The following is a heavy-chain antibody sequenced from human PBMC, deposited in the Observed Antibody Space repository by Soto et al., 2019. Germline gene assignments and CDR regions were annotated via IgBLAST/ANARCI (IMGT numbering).Heavy chain of an antibody. CDR1: GFSLSSTRMA. CDR2: IYWDDDK. D-gene: IGHD6-19*01. Sequence: QITLKESGPTLVKPTQTLTLTCTFSGFSLSSTRMAVGWIRQPPGKALEWLALIYWDDDKRYSPFLKSRLTITKATSKIQVVLTMANMDPVDTARYYCAHIVVAGLGYYFDYWGQGTLVTVSS. V-gene: IGHV2-5*02. J-gene: IGHJ4*02. CDR3: AHIVVAGLGYYFDY.